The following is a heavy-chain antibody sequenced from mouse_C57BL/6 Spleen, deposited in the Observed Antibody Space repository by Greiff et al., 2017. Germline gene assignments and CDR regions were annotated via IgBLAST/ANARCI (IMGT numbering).Heavy chain of an antibody. CDR2: ISYSGST. D-gene: IGHD4-1*01. Sequence: EVKVVESGPGMVKPSQSLSLTCTVTGYSITSGYDWHWIRHFPGNKLEWMGYISYSGSTNYNPSLKSRISITHDTSKNHFFLKLNSVTTEDTATYYCAREANLFFDYWGQGTTLTVSS. CDR3: AREANLFFDY. J-gene: IGHJ2*01. V-gene: IGHV3-1*01. CDR1: GYSITSGYD.